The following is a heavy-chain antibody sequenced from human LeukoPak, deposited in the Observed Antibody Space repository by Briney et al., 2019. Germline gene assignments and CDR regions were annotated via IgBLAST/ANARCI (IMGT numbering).Heavy chain of an antibody. J-gene: IGHJ6*03. CDR1: GGSIRGYY. D-gene: IGHD3-10*01. CDR3: ARVFDSGSQAYFYYMDV. V-gene: IGHV4-59*01. CDR2: IYSSGST. Sequence: SETLSLTCNVSGGSIRGYYWSWVRQPPGKGLEWIGYIYSSGSTNYNPSLKSRVTMSVDTSKNQFSLKVSSVTAADTAVYYCARVFDSGSQAYFYYMDVWGKGTTVTISS.